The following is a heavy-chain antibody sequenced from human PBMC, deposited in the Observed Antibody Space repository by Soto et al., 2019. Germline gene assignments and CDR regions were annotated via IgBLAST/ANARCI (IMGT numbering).Heavy chain of an antibody. CDR1: GGSFSGNY. CDR3: ARGHLPGGNTFYYDY. V-gene: IGHV4-34*01. Sequence: QVQLQQWGAGLLKPSETLSLTCTVYGGSFSGNYWSWIRQPPGMGLEWIGEISHNGSGTNYNPSLKSRVTISVDTSKNQFSLKLSSVTAADTAMYYCARGHLPGGNTFYYDYWGQGTLVTVSS. D-gene: IGHD2-15*01. J-gene: IGHJ4*02. CDR2: ISHNGSGT.